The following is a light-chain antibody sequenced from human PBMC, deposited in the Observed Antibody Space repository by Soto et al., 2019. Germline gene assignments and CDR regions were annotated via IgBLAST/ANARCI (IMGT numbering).Light chain of an antibody. CDR1: QNFGCY. CDR2: DAS. Sequence: EIVLTQSPATLSLSPEERATLSCMASQNFGCYLAWYQQKPCLAPRLLIYDASKRATRIPARFSGSGSRTDFALTISSLEPDDFAVYYCQQRSNWQLSFGQGTRLEIK. J-gene: IGKJ5*01. CDR3: QQRSNWQLS. V-gene: IGKV3-11*01.